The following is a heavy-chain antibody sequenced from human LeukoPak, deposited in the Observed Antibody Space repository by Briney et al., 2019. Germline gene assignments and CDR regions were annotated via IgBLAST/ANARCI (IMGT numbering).Heavy chain of an antibody. Sequence: ASVKVSCKASGYTFTGCFIHYVRQAPGQGLEWMGWIDPNSDNIRYSETFKDRVTITRDMFTNTAYMELSWLRSDDTADYYCARSAYNYGYVYFDHWGQGTLVIVSS. V-gene: IGHV1-2*02. CDR2: IDPNSDNI. D-gene: IGHD5-18*01. J-gene: IGHJ4*02. CDR3: ARSAYNYGYVYFDH. CDR1: GYTFTGCF.